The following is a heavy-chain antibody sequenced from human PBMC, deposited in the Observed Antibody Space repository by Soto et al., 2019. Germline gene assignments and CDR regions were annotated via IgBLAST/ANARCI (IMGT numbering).Heavy chain of an antibody. CDR1: GYTFTSYY. V-gene: IGHV1-46*01. Sequence: QVQLVQSGAEVKKPGASVKVSCKASGYTFTSYYMHWVRQAPGQGLEWMGIINPSGGSTSYAQKFQGRVTMTRDTSTSTVYMELSSLRSEDTAVYYCARSGGYFDWFLTVGYYYYYGMDVWGQGTTVTVSS. J-gene: IGHJ6*02. CDR3: ARSGGYFDWFLTVGYYYYYGMDV. D-gene: IGHD3-9*01. CDR2: INPSGGST.